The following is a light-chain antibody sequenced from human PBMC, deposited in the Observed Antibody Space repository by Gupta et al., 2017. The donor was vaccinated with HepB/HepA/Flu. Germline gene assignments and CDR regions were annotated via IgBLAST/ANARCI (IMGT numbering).Light chain of an antibody. CDR2: SNN. J-gene: IGLJ1*01. V-gene: IGLV1-44*01. CDR1: SSNIGSNT. Sequence: QSVLTQPPSASGTPGPRVTISCSGSSSNIGSNTVNWYQQLPGTAPKLLIYSNNQRPSGVPDRFSGSKSGTSASLAISGLQSEDEPDYYCATWDDSLNGYVFGTGTKVTVL. CDR3: ATWDDSLNGYV.